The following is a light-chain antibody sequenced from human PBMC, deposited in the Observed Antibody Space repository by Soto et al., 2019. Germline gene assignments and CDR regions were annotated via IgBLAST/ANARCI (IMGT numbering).Light chain of an antibody. CDR1: QSVSNNY. CDR3: HQRTSGIT. V-gene: IGKV3D-20*02. CDR2: GAS. Sequence: EIVLTQSPGTLSLSPWERATLSCRASQSVSNNYLAWYQQKPGQAPRLLIYGASSRATGIPDRFSGSESGTDFTLTISSLEPEDFAVYYCHQRTSGITFGQGTRLEIK. J-gene: IGKJ5*01.